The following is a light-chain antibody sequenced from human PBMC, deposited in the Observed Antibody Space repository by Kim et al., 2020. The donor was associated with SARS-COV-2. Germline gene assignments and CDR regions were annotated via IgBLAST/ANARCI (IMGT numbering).Light chain of an antibody. CDR2: DNN. CDR1: SSNIGSDY. J-gene: IGLJ3*02. V-gene: IGLV1-51*01. CDR3: GTWDSSLSAWV. Sequence: QSVLTQPPSVSAAPGQKVTISCSGSSSNIGSDYVSWYQLLPRTAPKLLIYDNNKRPSGIPDRFSGSKSGTSATLGITGLQTGDEADYYCGTWDSSLSAWVFGGGTKLTVL.